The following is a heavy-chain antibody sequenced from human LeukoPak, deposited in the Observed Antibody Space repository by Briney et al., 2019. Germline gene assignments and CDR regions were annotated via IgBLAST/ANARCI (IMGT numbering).Heavy chain of an antibody. CDR2: ISGSGDT. CDR1: GFTFRTYD. V-gene: IGHV3-69-1*02. Sequence: GGSLKVSCAVSGFTFRTYDMSWVRQAPGKGLEWVSRISGSGDTYYADSVKGRFTISRDNAKNSLYLQMNSLSAEDTAVYYCERVFNYRRIVPAAAGFYLDYWGQGSMVTVSS. J-gene: IGHJ4*02. CDR3: ERVFNYRRIVPAAAGFYLDY. D-gene: IGHD2-2*01.